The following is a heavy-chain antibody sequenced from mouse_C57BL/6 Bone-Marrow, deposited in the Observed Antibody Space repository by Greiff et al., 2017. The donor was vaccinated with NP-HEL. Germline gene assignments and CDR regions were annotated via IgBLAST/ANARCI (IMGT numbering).Heavy chain of an antibody. V-gene: IGHV1-15*01. D-gene: IGHD3-2*02. CDR1: GYTFTDYE. CDR3: TTAQATWFAY. Sequence: QVQLKESGAELVRPGASVTLSCKASGYTFTDYEMHWVKQTPVHGLEWIGAIDPETGGTAYNQKFKGKAILTADKSSSTAYMELRSLTSEDSAVYYCTTAQATWFAYWGQGTLVTVSA. CDR2: IDPETGGT. J-gene: IGHJ3*01.